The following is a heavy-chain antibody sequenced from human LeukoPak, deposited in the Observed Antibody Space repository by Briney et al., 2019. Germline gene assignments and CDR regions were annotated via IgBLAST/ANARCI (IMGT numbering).Heavy chain of an antibody. CDR2: IYTSGST. CDR3: ARANVLLWFGEPDGCSRCWFDP. CDR1: GYSISSGYY. Sequence: SETLSLTCIVSGYSISSGYYWGWIRQPAGKGLEWIGRIYTSGSTNYNPSLKSRVTISVDTSKNQFSLKLSSVTAADTAVYYCARANVLLWFGEPDGCSRCWFDPWGQGTLVTVSS. D-gene: IGHD3-10*01. J-gene: IGHJ5*02. V-gene: IGHV4-61*02.